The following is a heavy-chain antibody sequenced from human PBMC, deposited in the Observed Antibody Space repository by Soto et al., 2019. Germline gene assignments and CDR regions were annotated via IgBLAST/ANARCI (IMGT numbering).Heavy chain of an antibody. V-gene: IGHV4-39*01. D-gene: IGHD3-10*01. CDR1: GGSISSSSYY. CDR2: IYYSGST. J-gene: IGHJ4*02. CDR3: ASMSLLWFGELAAFDY. Sequence: AETLSLTCTVSGGSISSSSYYWVCIRQPPGKGLEWIGSIYYSGSTYYNPSLKSRVTISVDTSKNQFSLKLSSVTAADTAVYYCASMSLLWFGELAAFDYWGQGTQVTVSS.